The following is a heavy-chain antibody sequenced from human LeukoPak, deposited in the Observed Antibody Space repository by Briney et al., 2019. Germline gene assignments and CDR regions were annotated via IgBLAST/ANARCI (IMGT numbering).Heavy chain of an antibody. CDR1: GFTFSSYA. CDR3: AKRDDSYYYYYMDV. Sequence: PGGPLRLSCAASGFTFSSYAMSWVRQAPGKGLEWVSAISGSGGGTYYADSVKGRFTISRDNSKNTLYLQMNSLRAEDTAVYYCAKRDDSYYYYYMDVWGKGTTVTVSS. CDR2: ISGSGGGT. D-gene: IGHD5-24*01. V-gene: IGHV3-23*01. J-gene: IGHJ6*03.